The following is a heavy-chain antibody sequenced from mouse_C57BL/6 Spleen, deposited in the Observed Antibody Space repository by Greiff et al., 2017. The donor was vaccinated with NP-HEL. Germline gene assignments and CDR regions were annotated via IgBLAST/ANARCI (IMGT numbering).Heavy chain of an antibody. CDR2: IYPGDGDT. CDR3: ATYYGNYLDY. V-gene: IGHV1-82*01. J-gene: IGHJ2*01. D-gene: IGHD2-10*01. CDR1: GYAFSSSW. Sequence: QVHVKQSGPELVKPGASVKISCKASGYAFSSSWMNWVKQRPGKGLEWIGRIYPGDGDTNYNGKFKGKATLTADKSSSTAYMQLSSLTSEDSAVYFCATYYGNYLDYWGQGTTLTVSS.